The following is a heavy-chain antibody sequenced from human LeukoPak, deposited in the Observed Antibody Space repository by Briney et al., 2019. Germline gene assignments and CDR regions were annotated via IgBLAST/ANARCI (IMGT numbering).Heavy chain of an antibody. CDR3: ARRVLKTTVTTWGGFDY. CDR1: GYTFTGYY. D-gene: IGHD4-17*01. V-gene: IGHV1-2*02. Sequence: ASVKVSCKASGYTFTGYYMHWVRQAPGQGLEWMGWINPNSGGTNYAQKFRGRVTMTRDTSISTAYMELSRLRSDDTAVYYCARRVLKTTVTTWGGFDYWGQGTLVTVSS. J-gene: IGHJ4*02. CDR2: INPNSGGT.